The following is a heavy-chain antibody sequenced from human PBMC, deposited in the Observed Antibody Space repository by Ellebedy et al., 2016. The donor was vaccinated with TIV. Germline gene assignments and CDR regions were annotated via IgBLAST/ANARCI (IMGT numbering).Heavy chain of an antibody. CDR3: AIGGGTSCYKHIDY. CDR1: GFTSSSYA. J-gene: IGHJ4*02. V-gene: IGHV3-23*01. D-gene: IGHD2-2*02. CDR2: ICGRGDNT. Sequence: GGSLRLXXAVSGFTSSSYAVTWVRQAPGKGLEWLSTICGRGDNTYFADSVKGRFTISRDSSENTLFLHMSSLRADDTAVYYCAIGGGTSCYKHIDYWGQGTPVTVSS.